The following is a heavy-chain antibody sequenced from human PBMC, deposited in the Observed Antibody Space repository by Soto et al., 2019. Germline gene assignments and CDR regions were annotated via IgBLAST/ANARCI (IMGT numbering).Heavy chain of an antibody. CDR3: AKHLPDGWELLSCFDY. CDR1: GFTFSSYA. J-gene: IGHJ4*02. D-gene: IGHD1-26*01. V-gene: IGHV3-23*01. Sequence: EVQLLESGGGLVQPGGSLRLSCAASGFTFSSYAMSWVRQAPGKGLEWVSAISGSGGSTYYADSVKGRFTISRDNSKNTLYLQMNSLRAEDTAVYYCAKHLPDGWELLSCFDYWGQGTLVTVSS. CDR2: ISGSGGST.